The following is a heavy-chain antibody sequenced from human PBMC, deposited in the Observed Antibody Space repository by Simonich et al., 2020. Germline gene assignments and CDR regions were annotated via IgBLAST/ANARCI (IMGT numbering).Heavy chain of an antibody. V-gene: IGHV4-34*04. Sequence: QVQLQQWGAGLLKPSETLSLTCAVYGGSFSVYYWSWIRHPPGKGLEWIGEINHSESPNANPSLNSRTTISVGTAKNQFSLKLSSVTAADTAVYYCARCGLVNYDILTGYHNWFDPWGQGTLVTVSS. D-gene: IGHD3-9*01. J-gene: IGHJ5*02. CDR3: ARCGLVNYDILTGYHNWFDP. CDR2: INHSESP. CDR1: GGSFSVYY.